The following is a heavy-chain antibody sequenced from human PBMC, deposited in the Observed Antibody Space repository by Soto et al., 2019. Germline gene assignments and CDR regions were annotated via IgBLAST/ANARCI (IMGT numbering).Heavy chain of an antibody. J-gene: IGHJ1*01. CDR1: GFSLEEYG. V-gene: IGHV3-20*04. CDR3: ARDHRWGYEYGDYGAA. CDR2: MHRNGNST. Sequence: EVQLVESGGGVVRPGGSLRLACVVSGFSLEEYGMSWVRQAPGKGPEWVSGMHRNGNSTGYADAVKGRFTISRDDAKNSLYLQMSSLRAEDTAFYYCARDHRWGYEYGDYGAAWGHGTLVTVSS. D-gene: IGHD4-17*01.